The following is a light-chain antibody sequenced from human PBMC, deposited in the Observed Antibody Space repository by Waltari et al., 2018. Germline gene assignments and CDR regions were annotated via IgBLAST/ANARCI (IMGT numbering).Light chain of an antibody. CDR3: QQYYSYPH. V-gene: IGKV1-8*01. CDR2: VAS. Sequence: AIRITQSPSSLPASTGDSVTITCRASQVISSYLAWYQQKPGKAPKLLIYVASTLQSGVPSRFSGSGSGTDFTLTISCLQSEDFATYYCQQYYSYPHFGQGTRLEIK. J-gene: IGKJ5*01. CDR1: QVISSY.